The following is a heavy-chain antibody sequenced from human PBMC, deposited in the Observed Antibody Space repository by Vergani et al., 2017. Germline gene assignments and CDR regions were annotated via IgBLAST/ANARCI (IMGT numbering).Heavy chain of an antibody. CDR1: GFPFSDYG. J-gene: IGHJ6*03. V-gene: IGHV3-30*03. CDR2: ISYDGNKK. CDR3: ARDFLTRVTTLDYYYMGV. Sequence: VQLVESGGGLVQPGESLKLSCATSGFPFSDYGVHWVRQAPGKGLEWVSVISYDGNKKNYADSVKGRFTISRDNSKNTLYLEMNALRAEDTAVYYCARDFLTRVTTLDYYYMGVWGKGTTVTVSS. D-gene: IGHD1-1*01.